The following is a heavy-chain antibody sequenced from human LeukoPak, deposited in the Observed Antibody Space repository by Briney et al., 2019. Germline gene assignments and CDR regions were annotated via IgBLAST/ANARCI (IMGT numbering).Heavy chain of an antibody. V-gene: IGHV4-59*06. D-gene: IGHD3-10*01. CDR2: IYYSGST. CDR3: ASGLAVVRGVGY. CDR1: GGSISSYY. J-gene: IGHJ4*02. Sequence: SETLSLTCTVSGGSISSYYWSWIRQPPGKGLEWIGHIYYSGSTYYNPSLKSRVSMSVDTSKTQFSLKLNSVTDADTAVYYCASGLAVVRGVGYWGQGTLVTVSS.